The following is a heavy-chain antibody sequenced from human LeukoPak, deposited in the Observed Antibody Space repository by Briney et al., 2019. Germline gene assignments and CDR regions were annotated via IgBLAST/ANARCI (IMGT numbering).Heavy chain of an antibody. CDR1: GGSISSYY. CDR2: IYYSGST. Sequence: SETLSLTCTVSGGSISSYYWSWIRQPPGKGLEWIGYIYYSGSTNYNPSLKSRVTISVDTSKNQFSLKLSSVTAADTAVYYCARVVNFLERWVITDYYMDVWGKGTTVTVSS. CDR3: ARVVNFLERWVITDYYMDV. D-gene: IGHD1-1*01. J-gene: IGHJ6*03. V-gene: IGHV4-59*01.